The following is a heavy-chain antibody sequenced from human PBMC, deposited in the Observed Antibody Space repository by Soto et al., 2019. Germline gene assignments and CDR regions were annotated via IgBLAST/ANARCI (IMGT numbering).Heavy chain of an antibody. Sequence: QVQLQESGPGLVKPSQTLSLTCTVSGGSISSGGYYWSWIRQHPGKGLEWIGYIYYSGSTYYNPSVKSRVTISVDTSKNQFSLKLSSVTAADTAVYYCARDSPMVRGVIIPGMDVWGQGTTVTVSS. D-gene: IGHD3-10*01. J-gene: IGHJ6*02. CDR2: IYYSGST. CDR3: ARDSPMVRGVIIPGMDV. V-gene: IGHV4-31*03. CDR1: GGSISSGGYY.